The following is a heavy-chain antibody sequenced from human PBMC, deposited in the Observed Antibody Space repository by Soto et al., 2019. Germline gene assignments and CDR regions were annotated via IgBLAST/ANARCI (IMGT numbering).Heavy chain of an antibody. CDR3: AREIVTAGGNNYFDP. D-gene: IGHD2-21*02. CDR2: VYHTGDT. CDR1: GGTVASSHW. J-gene: IGHJ5*02. Sequence: ASETLSLTCGVSGGTVASSHWWSWFRQSPGRGLEWIVNVYHTGDTNFNPSLQSRVTFSVDKSNNQFSLRLTSVTAADTAVYFCAREIVTAGGNNYFDPWGPGTLVTVSS. V-gene: IGHV4-4*02.